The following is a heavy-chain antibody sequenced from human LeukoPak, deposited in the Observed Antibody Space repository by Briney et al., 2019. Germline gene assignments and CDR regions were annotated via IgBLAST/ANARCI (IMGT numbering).Heavy chain of an antibody. J-gene: IGHJ4*02. CDR1: GFTFSDES. CDR2: ITSSSSYI. D-gene: IGHD3-16*02. V-gene: IGHV3-21*01. Sequence: GGSLRLSCAASGFTFSDESMTWVRQAPGKGLEWVSSITSSSSYIYYADSVKGRFAISRDNAKKSLYLQMNSLRAEDTAVYYCARHRTASDYWGQGTLVTVSS. CDR3: ARHRTASDY.